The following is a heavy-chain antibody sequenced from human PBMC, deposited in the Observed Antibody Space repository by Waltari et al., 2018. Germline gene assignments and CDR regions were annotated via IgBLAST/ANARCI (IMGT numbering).Heavy chain of an antibody. CDR3: IRGWQVGRLFADY. CDR2: IRIKAYGATT. D-gene: IGHD6-19*01. Sequence: EVQLVESGGGLVQPGRSLRLSCTTSGFPFGHPAMAWVRQAPGKGLEWISFIRIKAYGATTEYAASVKGRFIISRDDSKSIAYLQMNSLKTEDTAVYYCIRGWQVGRLFADYWGQGTLVTVSS. J-gene: IGHJ4*02. V-gene: IGHV3-49*04. CDR1: GFPFGHPA.